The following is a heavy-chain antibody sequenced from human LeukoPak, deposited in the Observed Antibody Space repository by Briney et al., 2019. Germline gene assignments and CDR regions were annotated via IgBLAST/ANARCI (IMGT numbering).Heavy chain of an antibody. CDR3: ARVWTRGGLDY. J-gene: IGHJ4*02. CDR1: GYTFSCYA. Sequence: ASVKVSCKASGYTFSCYAIHWVRQAPGQRLEWMGWINAGNGNTKYSQKFQGRVTITRATSATTAYMELSSLISEDTAVYYCARVWTRGGLDYWGQGTLVTVSS. V-gene: IGHV1-3*01. CDR2: INAGNGNT. D-gene: IGHD1-1*01.